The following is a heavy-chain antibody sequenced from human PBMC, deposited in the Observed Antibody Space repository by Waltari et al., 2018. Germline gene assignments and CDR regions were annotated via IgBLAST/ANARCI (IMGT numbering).Heavy chain of an antibody. V-gene: IGHV3-7*01. D-gene: IGHD4-17*01. CDR1: GFTFSSRW. CDR3: ATTTWGGVNDY. J-gene: IGHJ4*02. CDR2: IRRDGSER. Sequence: EVQLVESGGGLVQPGGSLRLSCVASGFTFSSRWMSWVRQAPGKGLEWVTNIRRDGSERYYVGSVKGRFTVSRDNAQNSLYLQMNSLSAEDTAMYYCATTTWGGVNDYWGQGTLVTVSS.